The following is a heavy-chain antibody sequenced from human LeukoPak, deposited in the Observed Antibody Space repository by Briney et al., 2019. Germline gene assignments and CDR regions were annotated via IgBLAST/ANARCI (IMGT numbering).Heavy chain of an antibody. J-gene: IGHJ1*01. Sequence: SETLSPTCAVYGESSFSNYYWSWIRQTPGGALEWIGEINHSGYTNYNPSLKSRVTLSIDTSKNQFSLRLNSVTAADTAVYYCSRQVVGNAYWGQSTLVTVSS. CDR2: INHSGYT. CDR1: GESSFSNYY. D-gene: IGHD3-22*01. V-gene: IGHV4-34*01. CDR3: SRQVVGNAY.